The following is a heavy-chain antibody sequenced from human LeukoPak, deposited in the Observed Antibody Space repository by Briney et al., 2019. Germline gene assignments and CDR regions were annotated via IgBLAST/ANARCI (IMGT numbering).Heavy chain of an antibody. V-gene: IGHV1-2*05. CDR2: MNPNSGGT. Sequence: ASVKVSCKAYGYTFTGYYMHWVRQAPGQGLEWMGRMNPNSGGTNYAQKFQGRVTMTRDTSISTAYMELSRLSTDDPVVLFCARGQVDYWGQGTLVTVSS. CDR1: GYTFTGYY. CDR3: ARGQVDY. J-gene: IGHJ4*02.